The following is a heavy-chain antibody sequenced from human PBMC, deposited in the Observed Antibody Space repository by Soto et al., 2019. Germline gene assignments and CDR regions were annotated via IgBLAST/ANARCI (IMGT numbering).Heavy chain of an antibody. V-gene: IGHV3-11*06. D-gene: IGHD2-2*01. CDR3: ASLPGYCSSTSCYDWYFDL. CDR1: GFTFSDYY. J-gene: IGHJ2*01. CDR2: ISSSSSYT. Sequence: PGGSLRLSCAASGFTFSDYYMSWIRQAPGKGLEWVSYISSSSSYTNYADSVKGRFTISRDNAKNSLYLQMNSLRAEDTAVYYCASLPGYCSSTSCYDWYFDLWGRGTLVTVSS.